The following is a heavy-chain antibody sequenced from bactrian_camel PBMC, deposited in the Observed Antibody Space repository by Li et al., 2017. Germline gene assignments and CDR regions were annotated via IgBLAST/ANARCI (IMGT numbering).Heavy chain of an antibody. CDR3: AAEGPSWDVDSCVNSEIGY. CDR2: KQSDSSI. V-gene: IGHV3S63*01. J-gene: IGHJ6*01. CDR1: EFRFDDSD. Sequence: VQLVESGGGSVQAGGSLRLSCTASEFRFDDSDWGWYRQGAGKKCEVVSRKQSDSSIDYAESVKGRFTISQDVVKNLVYLQMNNLKPEDTAVYYCAAEGPSWDVDSCVNSEIGYWGQGTQVTVS.